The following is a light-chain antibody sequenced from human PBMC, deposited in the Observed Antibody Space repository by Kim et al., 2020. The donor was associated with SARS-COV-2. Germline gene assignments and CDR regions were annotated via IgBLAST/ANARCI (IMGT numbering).Light chain of an antibody. CDR1: QNIDTW. Sequence: GDSVTITCRASQNIDTWLAWYRQKPGKAPKLLIYAASSLESGVPSRLSGSGSGTEFTLTISSLQPDDFATYYCQQYRNYPTFGQGTKVDI. CDR2: AAS. J-gene: IGKJ1*01. V-gene: IGKV1-5*01. CDR3: QQYRNYPT.